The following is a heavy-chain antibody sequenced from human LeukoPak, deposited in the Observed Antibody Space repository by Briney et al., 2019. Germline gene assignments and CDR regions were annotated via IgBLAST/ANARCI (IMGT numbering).Heavy chain of an antibody. CDR1: GFTFSSYW. J-gene: IGHJ5*01. V-gene: IGHV3-7*01. CDR2: IKQDGGEK. D-gene: IGHD2-2*01. Sequence: GGSLRLSCAAPGFTFSSYWMSWVRQAPGKGLEWVANIKQDGGEKYYVDSVKGRFTISRDNAKNSLYLQMNSLRAKDTAVYYCARDDCSSISCYHNWFDSWGQGTLVTVSS. CDR3: ARDDCSSISCYHNWFDS.